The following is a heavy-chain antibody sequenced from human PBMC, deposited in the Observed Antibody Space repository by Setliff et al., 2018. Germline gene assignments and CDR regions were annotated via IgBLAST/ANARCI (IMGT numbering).Heavy chain of an antibody. D-gene: IGHD2-21*02. J-gene: IGHJ1*01. CDR3: AGATGVTYTWYFEH. Sequence: PSETLSLTCTVSGGSISSGSHYWSWIRQPAGKGLEWIGRIYASGSTTYNPFLKSRVTISVDMSKDKFSLKLSSVTAADTAVYFCAGATGVTYTWYFEHWGQGSLVTVSS. CDR1: GGSISSGSHY. V-gene: IGHV4-61*02. CDR2: IYASGST.